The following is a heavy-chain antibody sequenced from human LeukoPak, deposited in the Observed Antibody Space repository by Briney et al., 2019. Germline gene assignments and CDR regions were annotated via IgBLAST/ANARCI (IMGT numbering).Heavy chain of an antibody. J-gene: IGHJ5*02. CDR3: AKNVPDCYDSSGYLNWFDP. D-gene: IGHD3-22*01. Sequence: GGSLRPSCAASGFTVSSNYMSWVRQAPGKGLEWVSVIYSGGSTYYADSVKGRFTISRDNSKNTLYLQMNSLRAEDTAVYYCAKNVPDCYDSSGYLNWFDPWGQGTLVTVSS. CDR1: GFTVSSNY. CDR2: IYSGGST. V-gene: IGHV3-66*01.